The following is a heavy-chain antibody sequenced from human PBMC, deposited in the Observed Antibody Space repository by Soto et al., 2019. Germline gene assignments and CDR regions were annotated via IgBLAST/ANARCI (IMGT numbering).Heavy chain of an antibody. CDR2: IYYSGST. D-gene: IGHD5-12*01. Sequence: SETLSLTCTVSGGSISSYYWSWIRQPPGKGLEWIGYIYYSGSTYYNPSLKSRVTISVDTSKNQFSLKLSSVTAADTAVYYCARRSGYDYAHDYWGQGTLVTVSS. CDR1: GGSISSYY. CDR3: ARRSGYDYAHDY. V-gene: IGHV4-59*04. J-gene: IGHJ4*02.